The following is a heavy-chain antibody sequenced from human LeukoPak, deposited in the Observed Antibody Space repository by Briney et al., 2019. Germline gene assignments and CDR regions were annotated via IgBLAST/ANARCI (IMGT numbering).Heavy chain of an antibody. J-gene: IGHJ4*02. CDR2: IKQDGSEK. Sequence: GGSLRLSCAASGFTFSSYSMNWVRQAPGKGLEWVANIKQDGSEKYYVDSVKGRFTISRDNAKNSLYLQMNSLRAEDTAVYYCARAKAGYYFDYGGQGTLVTVSS. V-gene: IGHV3-7*04. D-gene: IGHD6-25*01. CDR1: GFTFSSYS. CDR3: ARAKAGYYFDY.